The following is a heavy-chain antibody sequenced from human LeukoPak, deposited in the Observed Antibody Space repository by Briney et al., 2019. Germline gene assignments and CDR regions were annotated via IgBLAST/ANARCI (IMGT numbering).Heavy chain of an antibody. CDR3: ARFGRRDYYDSSDDAFDI. Sequence: SETLSLTCTVSGGSISSYYWSWIRQPAGKGLEWIGRIYTSGSTNYNPSLKSRVTMSVDTSKNQFSLKLSSVTAADTAVYYCARFGRRDYYDSSDDAFDIWGQGTMVTVSS. CDR1: GGSISSYY. CDR2: IYTSGST. D-gene: IGHD3-22*01. V-gene: IGHV4-4*07. J-gene: IGHJ3*02.